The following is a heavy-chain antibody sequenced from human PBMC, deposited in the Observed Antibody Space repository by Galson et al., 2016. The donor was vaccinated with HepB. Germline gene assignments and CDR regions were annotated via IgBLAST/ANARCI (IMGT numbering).Heavy chain of an antibody. CDR1: GYTFTTYG. CDR3: ARDHFRLWEEGLNAFNI. V-gene: IGHV1-18*04. CDR2: ISVYTGNT. D-gene: IGHD1-26*01. Sequence: SVKVSCKASGYTFTTYGISWVRQAPGQGLEWLGWISVYTGNTNYAQKLQGRVSMTTDTSTSTAYMELSRLRSDDTAVYYCARDHFRLWEEGLNAFNIWGQGTMVTVSS. J-gene: IGHJ3*02.